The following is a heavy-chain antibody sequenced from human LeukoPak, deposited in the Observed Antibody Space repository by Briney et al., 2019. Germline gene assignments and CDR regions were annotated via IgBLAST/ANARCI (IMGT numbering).Heavy chain of an antibody. J-gene: IGHJ4*02. V-gene: IGHV3-53*01. CDR2: FYSDTNT. D-gene: IGHD2-2*01. CDR3: ARDLSRGDIVGVPSALFDY. CDR1: GFTVSSTY. Sequence: GGSLRLSCAASGFTVSSTYMSWVRQPPGKGLEWASVFYSDTNTNFADSVKGRFTMSRDTSKNTLYLQMNSLRAEDTAMYYCARDLSRGDIVGVPSALFDYWGQGTLVTVSS.